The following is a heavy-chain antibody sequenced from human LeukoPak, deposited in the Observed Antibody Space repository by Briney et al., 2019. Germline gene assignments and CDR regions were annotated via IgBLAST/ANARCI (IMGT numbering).Heavy chain of an antibody. CDR3: ARAASHYYDSSGYYRPNLYYFGY. CDR2: INHSGST. V-gene: IGHV4-34*01. J-gene: IGHJ4*02. Sequence: SETLSLTCAVYGGSFSGYYWSWIRQPPGKGREWIGEINHSGSTDYNPSLKSRVTISVDTSKNQFSLKLSSVTAADTAVYYCARAASHYYDSSGYYRPNLYYFGYWGQGTLVTVSS. CDR1: GGSFSGYY. D-gene: IGHD3-22*01.